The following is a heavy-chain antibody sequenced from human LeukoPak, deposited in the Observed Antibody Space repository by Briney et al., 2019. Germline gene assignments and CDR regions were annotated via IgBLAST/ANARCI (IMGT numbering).Heavy chain of an antibody. V-gene: IGHV3-11*01. CDR2: ISSSGSTI. J-gene: IGHJ5*02. CDR3: ARDGPDPKYSYGYSTTNWFDP. Sequence: GGSLRLSCAASGFTFSDYYMSWIRQAPGKGLEWVSYISSSGSTIYYADSVKGRFTISRDNAKNSLYLQMNSLRAEDTAVYHCARDGPDPKYSYGYSTTNWFDPWGQGTLVTVSS. CDR1: GFTFSDYY. D-gene: IGHD5-18*01.